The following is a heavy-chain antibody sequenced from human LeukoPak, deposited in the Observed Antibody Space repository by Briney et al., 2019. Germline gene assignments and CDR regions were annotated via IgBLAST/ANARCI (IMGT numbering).Heavy chain of an antibody. V-gene: IGHV3-53*01. D-gene: IGHD6-19*01. CDR3: ARGTQVAGYAFDI. CDR2: IYSGGST. J-gene: IGHJ3*02. CDR1: GFTVSSNY. Sequence: RGSLRLSCAASGFTVSSNYMSWVRQAPGKGLEWVSVIYSGGSTYYADSVKGRFTISRDNSKNTLYLQMNSLRAEDTAVYYCARGTQVAGYAFDIWGQGTMVTVSS.